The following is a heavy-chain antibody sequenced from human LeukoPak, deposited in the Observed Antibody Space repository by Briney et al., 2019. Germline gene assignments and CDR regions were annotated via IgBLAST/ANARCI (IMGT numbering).Heavy chain of an antibody. CDR2: IYSGGNT. CDR3: ARDRGWFDL. J-gene: IGHJ5*02. V-gene: IGHV3-66*01. CDR1: RLIVSSNY. Sequence: QTGGSPRLSCAASRLIVSSNYMAWVRQAPGKGLEWVSVIYSGGNTYYADSVKGRFTISRDNSKNTLYLQMNSLRAEDTAVYYCARDRGWFDLWGLGTLVTVSS.